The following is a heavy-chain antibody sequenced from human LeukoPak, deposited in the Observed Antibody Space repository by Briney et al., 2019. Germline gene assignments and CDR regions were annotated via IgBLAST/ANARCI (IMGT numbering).Heavy chain of an antibody. CDR1: GFTFSSYA. J-gene: IGHJ4*01. D-gene: IGHD2-15*01. CDR3: AKLWDVVVSDTLTFDC. CDR2: ISGSGGST. V-gene: IGHV3-23*01. Sequence: PGGSLRLSCAASGFTFSSYAMSWVSQAPGKGLEWVSAISGSGGSTYYADSVKGRFTISRDNSKNTLYLQMNSLRPEDTAVYYCAKLWDVVVSDTLTFDCWGQGRLVSVSS.